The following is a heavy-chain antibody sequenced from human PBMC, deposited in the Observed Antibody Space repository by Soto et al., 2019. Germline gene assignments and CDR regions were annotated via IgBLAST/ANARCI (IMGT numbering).Heavy chain of an antibody. CDR3: AKSRKSYGPLFDDYYYGMDV. CDR2: ISGSGGST. Sequence: GGSLRLSCVASGFTFSSYAMSWVRQAPGKGLEWVSAISGSGGSTYYADSVKGRFTISRDNSKNTLYLQMNSLRAEDTAVYYCAKSRKSYGPLFDDYYYGMDVWGQGTTVTVSS. J-gene: IGHJ6*02. CDR1: GFTFSSYA. D-gene: IGHD3-9*01. V-gene: IGHV3-23*01.